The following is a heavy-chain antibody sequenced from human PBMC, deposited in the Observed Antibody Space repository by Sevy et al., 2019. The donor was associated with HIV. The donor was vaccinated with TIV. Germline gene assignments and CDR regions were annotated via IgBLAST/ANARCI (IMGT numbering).Heavy chain of an antibody. J-gene: IGHJ4*02. CDR2: INPSGGST. Sequence: ASVEVSCKASGYTFTRYYMHWVRQAPGQGLEWMGIINPSGGSTSYAQKFQGRVTMTRDTSTSTVYMELSSLRSEDTAVYYCATNDYGSGSYYNGYGYWGQGTLVTVSS. CDR3: ATNDYGSGSYYNGYGY. V-gene: IGHV1-46*01. D-gene: IGHD3-10*01. CDR1: GYTFTRYY.